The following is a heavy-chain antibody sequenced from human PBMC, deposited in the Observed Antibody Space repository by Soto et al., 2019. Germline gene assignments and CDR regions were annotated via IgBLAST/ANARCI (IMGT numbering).Heavy chain of an antibody. CDR3: ASQAPRHLLLKDTATNDI. V-gene: IGHV4-34*01. J-gene: IGHJ3*02. D-gene: IGHD3-3*01. Sequence: GTLWHSCAVGGGCFCGYSWYWIRQPPGKGLEWIGEINHSGSTIYNPSLNSRVTISVDTSKNRLSLKLSSVTAADTAVYYCASQAPRHLLLKDTATNDI. CDR2: INHSGST. CDR1: GGCFCGYS.